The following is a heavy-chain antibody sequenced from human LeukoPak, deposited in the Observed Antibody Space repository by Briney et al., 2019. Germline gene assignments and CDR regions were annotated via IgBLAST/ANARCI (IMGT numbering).Heavy chain of an antibody. CDR3: ASSRSSSWYDY. J-gene: IGHJ4*02. Sequence: GASVKVSCKASGHTFTSYGISWVRQAPGQGLEWMGWISAYNGNTNYAQKLQGRVTMTIDTSTSTAYMELRSLRSDDTAVYYCASSRSSSWYDYWGQGTLVTVSS. CDR2: ISAYNGNT. D-gene: IGHD6-13*01. V-gene: IGHV1-18*04. CDR1: GHTFTSYG.